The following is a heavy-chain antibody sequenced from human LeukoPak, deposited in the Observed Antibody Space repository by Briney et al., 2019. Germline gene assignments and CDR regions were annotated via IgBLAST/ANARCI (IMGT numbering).Heavy chain of an antibody. V-gene: IGHV4-59*01. CDR1: GGSISSYY. D-gene: IGHD5-24*01. CDR3: ARGYATMAFDY. J-gene: IGHJ4*02. Sequence: PSETLSLTCTVSGGSISSYYCSWIRQPPGKGLEWIAYMYYSGSTNYNPSLKSRVTISVDTSKNQFSLKLSSVTAADTAVYYCARGYATMAFDYWGQGTLVTVSS. CDR2: MYYSGST.